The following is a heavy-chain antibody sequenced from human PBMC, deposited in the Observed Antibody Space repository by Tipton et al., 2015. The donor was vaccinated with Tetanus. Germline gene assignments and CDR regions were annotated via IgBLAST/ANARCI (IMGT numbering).Heavy chain of an antibody. J-gene: IGHJ4*02. D-gene: IGHD6-25*01. V-gene: IGHV3-33*03. CDR3: ASGSTLDY. CDR1: GFNFAHYG. CDR2: IFDDGSKT. Sequence: SLRLSCTASGFNFAHYGMHWVRQAPGKGLEWVAVIFDDGSKTYYANSVKGRFTISRDNAKNSLYLEMSSLRADDTAVYYCASGSTLDYWGQGTLVTVSS.